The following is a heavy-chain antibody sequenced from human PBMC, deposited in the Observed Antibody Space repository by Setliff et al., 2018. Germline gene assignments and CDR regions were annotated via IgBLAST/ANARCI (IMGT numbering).Heavy chain of an antibody. D-gene: IGHD5-18*01. J-gene: IGHJ4*02. CDR1: GFTFGTYT. CDR2: ISRDSLHI. V-gene: IGHV3-21*04. CDR3: ATTRVWIPVLDS. Sequence: GGSLRLSCVGSGFTFGTYTMNWIRQAPGKGLEWVSSISRDSLHIYYADSLKGRFTISRDNAEDSLYLQMNSLRAEDTATYYCATTRVWIPVLDSCGQGTLVTVSS.